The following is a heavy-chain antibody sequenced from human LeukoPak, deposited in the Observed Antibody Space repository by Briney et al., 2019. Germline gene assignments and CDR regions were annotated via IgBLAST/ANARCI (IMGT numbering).Heavy chain of an antibody. CDR3: AKGRVGGRDAFDI. Sequence: GGSLRLSCAASGFTFSGYSMNWVRQAPGKGLEWVSYISSGSSTIYYADSLKGRFTIPRDNANNTLYLQMNAVRAEDTAVYYCAKGRVGGRDAFDIWGQGTMVTVSS. CDR2: ISSGSSTI. CDR1: GFTFSGYS. J-gene: IGHJ3*02. V-gene: IGHV3-48*01. D-gene: IGHD4-23*01.